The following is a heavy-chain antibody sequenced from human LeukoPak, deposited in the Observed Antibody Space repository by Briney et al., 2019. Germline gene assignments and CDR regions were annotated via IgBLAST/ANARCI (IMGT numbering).Heavy chain of an antibody. CDR2: IFYSGST. J-gene: IGHJ4*02. CDR1: GASVRSGTYY. Sequence: SETLSLTCTVSGASVRSGTYYWGWIRQPPGKGLEFIVSIFYSGSTYYNPSLKSRVTISIDTSKNQFSLKLSSVTAADTAVYYCARHGSQQLVWTLWGQGTLVTVSS. CDR3: ARHGSQQLVWTL. V-gene: IGHV4-39*07. D-gene: IGHD6-13*01.